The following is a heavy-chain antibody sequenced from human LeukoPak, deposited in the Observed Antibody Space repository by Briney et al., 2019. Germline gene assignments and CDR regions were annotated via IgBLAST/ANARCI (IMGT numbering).Heavy chain of an antibody. V-gene: IGHV3-7*01. J-gene: IGHJ4*02. CDR2: IKQDGSEK. D-gene: IGHD5-24*01. CDR3: ARGGDGYSYYFDY. CDR1: GFTFSSYA. Sequence: GGSLRLSCAASGFTFSSYAMSWVRQAPGKGLEWVANIKQDGSEKYYVDSVKGRFTISRDNAKNSLYLQMNSLRAEDTAVYYCARGGDGYSYYFDYWGQGTLVTVSS.